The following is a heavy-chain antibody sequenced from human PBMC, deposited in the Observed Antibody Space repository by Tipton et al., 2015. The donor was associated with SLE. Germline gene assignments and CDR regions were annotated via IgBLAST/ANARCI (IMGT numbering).Heavy chain of an antibody. J-gene: IGHJ6*02. V-gene: IGHV4-61*02. CDR2: IYTSGST. Sequence: LRLSCTVSGGSISSGSYYWSWIRQPAGKGLEWIGRIYTSGSTNYKSSLRGRVTISVDKSKNQFSLKLTSVTAADTAVYYCARWIPLTGINVWGQGATVTVSS. CDR1: GGSISSGSYY. D-gene: IGHD5-18*01. CDR3: ARWIPLTGINV.